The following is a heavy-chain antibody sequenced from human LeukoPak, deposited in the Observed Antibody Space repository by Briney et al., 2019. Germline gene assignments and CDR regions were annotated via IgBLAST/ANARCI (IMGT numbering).Heavy chain of an antibody. CDR2: IKQDGSEK. CDR3: ATIPTSSSWYLADY. D-gene: IGHD6-13*01. Sequence: GGSLRLSCAASGFTLSSYWMSWVRQAPGKGLEWVANIKQDGSEKYYVDSVKGRFTISRDNVKNSLYLQMNSLRAEDTAVYYCATIPTSSSWYLADYWGQGTLVTVSS. J-gene: IGHJ4*02. CDR1: GFTLSSYW. V-gene: IGHV3-7*03.